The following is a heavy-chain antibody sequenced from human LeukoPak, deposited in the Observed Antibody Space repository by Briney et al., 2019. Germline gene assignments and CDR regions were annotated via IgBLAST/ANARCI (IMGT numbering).Heavy chain of an antibody. CDR1: GFTVSSNY. Sequence: GGSLRLSCAASGFTVSSNYMSWVAQAPGKGLEGVSVIYSGGSTYYADSVKGRFTISRDNSKNTLYLQMNSLRAEDTAVYYCARDYYDSSGYYHFDYWGQGTLVTVFS. CDR3: ARDYYDSSGYYHFDY. D-gene: IGHD3-22*01. V-gene: IGHV3-53*01. J-gene: IGHJ4*02. CDR2: IYSGGST.